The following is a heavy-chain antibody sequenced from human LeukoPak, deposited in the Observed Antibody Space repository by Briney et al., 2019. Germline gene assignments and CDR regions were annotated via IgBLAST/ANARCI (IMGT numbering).Heavy chain of an antibody. D-gene: IGHD7-27*01. CDR3: ARRKFLGWFDP. J-gene: IGHJ5*02. V-gene: IGHV1-8*03. Sequence: ASVKVSCKASGGTFSSYAIGWVRQATGQGLEWMGWLNPNSGNAGYAQKFQGRVTISRNTSISTAYMEFSSLRSDDTAIYYCARRKFLGWFDPWGQGTLVTVSS. CDR1: GGTFSSYA. CDR2: LNPNSGNA.